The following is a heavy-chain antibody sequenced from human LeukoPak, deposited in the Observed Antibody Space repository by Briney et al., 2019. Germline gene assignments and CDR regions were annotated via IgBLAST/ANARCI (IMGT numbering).Heavy chain of an antibody. CDR2: IYYSKNT. D-gene: IGHD5-18*01. CDR3: VIPRGVSYGYFDY. J-gene: IGHJ4*02. V-gene: IGHV4-39*01. Sequence: PSETLSLTCTVSGGSISSSSAYWGWIRQPPGKGLEWIGSIYYSKNTYYNPSLKSRVTISADTSKNQFSLTLGSVSATDTAVYYCVIPRGVSYGYFDYWGQGTLVTVSS. CDR1: GGSISSSSAY.